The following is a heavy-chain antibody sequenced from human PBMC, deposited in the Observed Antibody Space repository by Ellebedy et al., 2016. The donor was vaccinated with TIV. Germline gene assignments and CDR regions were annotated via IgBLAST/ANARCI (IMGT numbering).Heavy chain of an antibody. Sequence: ASVKVSXXASGYTFTSYYMHWVRQAPGQGLEWMGIINPSGGSTSYAQKFQGRVTMTRDTSTSTVYMELSSLRSEDTAVYYCARSNAVTTRIDYWGQGTLVTVSS. J-gene: IGHJ4*02. D-gene: IGHD4-17*01. CDR1: GYTFTSYY. CDR3: ARSNAVTTRIDY. CDR2: INPSGGST. V-gene: IGHV1-46*01.